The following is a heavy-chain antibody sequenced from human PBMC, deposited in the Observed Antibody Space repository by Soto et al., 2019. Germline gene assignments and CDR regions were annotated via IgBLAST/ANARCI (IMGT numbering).Heavy chain of an antibody. J-gene: IGHJ6*02. V-gene: IGHV3-13*01. CDR3: ARDHDYSGMDV. CDR1: GFTFSSYD. CDR2: IGTAGDT. Sequence: GGSLRLSCAASGFTFSSYDMRWVRQATGKGLEWVSAIGTAGDTYYPGSVKGRFTISRENAKNSLYLQMNSLRAGDTAVYYCARDHDYSGMDVWGQGTTVTVSS.